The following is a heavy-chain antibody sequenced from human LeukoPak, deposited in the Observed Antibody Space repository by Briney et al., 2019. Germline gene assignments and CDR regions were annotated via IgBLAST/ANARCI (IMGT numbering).Heavy chain of an antibody. CDR3: ARDHFSSSWSSYYFDY. CDR2: IYYSGST. Sequence: SETLSLTCTVSGGSISSYYWSWIRQPPGKGLEWIGYIYYSGSTNYNPSLKSRVTISVDTSKNQFSLKLSSVTAADTAVYYCARDHFSSSWSSYYFDYWGQGTLVTVSS. CDR1: GGSISSYY. J-gene: IGHJ4*02. D-gene: IGHD6-13*01. V-gene: IGHV4-59*01.